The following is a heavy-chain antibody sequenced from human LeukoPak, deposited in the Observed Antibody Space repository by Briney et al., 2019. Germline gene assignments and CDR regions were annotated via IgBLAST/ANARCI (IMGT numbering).Heavy chain of an antibody. CDR3: ARLLRSSATGWGRAFDI. J-gene: IGHJ3*02. V-gene: IGHV3-23*01. CDR2: ISGST. CDR1: GFTFSSYD. D-gene: IGHD2-2*01. Sequence: GGSLRLSCAASGFTFSSYDMTWVRQAPGKGLEWVSAISGSTHYADSVMGRFTISRDNSTTTPYLQMNSLLAEDTARYYCARLLRSSATGWGRAFDIWGQGTTVTVSS.